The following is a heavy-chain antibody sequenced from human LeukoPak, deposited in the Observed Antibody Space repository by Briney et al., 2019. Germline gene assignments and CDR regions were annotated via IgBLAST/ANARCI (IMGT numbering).Heavy chain of an antibody. V-gene: IGHV3-7*03. Sequence: GGSLRLSCEASGFTFSTYAMSWVRQASGKGLEWVANIKEDGSEKNYVDSVKGRFTISRDNAKNSVYLEMNSLRAEDTAVYYCARDSGYDTFDYWGQGTLVTVSS. CDR3: ARDSGYDTFDY. CDR1: GFTFSTYA. CDR2: IKEDGSEK. D-gene: IGHD5-12*01. J-gene: IGHJ4*02.